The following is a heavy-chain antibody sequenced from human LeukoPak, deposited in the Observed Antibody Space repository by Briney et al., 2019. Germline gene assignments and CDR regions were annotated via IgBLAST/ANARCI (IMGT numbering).Heavy chain of an antibody. CDR2: IPNDGSNK. Sequence: GGSLRLSCAASGLTFSTYGMHWVRQAPGKGLEWVSFIPNDGSNKYYADSVKGRFTVSRDNSKNTLYLQLNSLRAEDTAVYYCANLEVRGGLDYWGQGSLVTVSS. D-gene: IGHD3-10*01. V-gene: IGHV3-30*02. CDR1: GLTFSTYG. CDR3: ANLEVRGGLDY. J-gene: IGHJ4*02.